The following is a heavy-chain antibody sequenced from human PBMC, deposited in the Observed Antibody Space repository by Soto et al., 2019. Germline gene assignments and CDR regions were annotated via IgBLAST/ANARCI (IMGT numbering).Heavy chain of an antibody. CDR2: IYWDDDK. V-gene: IGHV2-5*02. CDR1: GFSLSTSGVG. D-gene: IGHD6-19*01. J-gene: IGHJ3*02. CDR3: AHRGGREAVAGFAFDI. Sequence: SGPTLVNPTQTLTLTCTFSGFSLSTSGVGVGWIRQPPGKALEWLALIYWDDDKRYSPSLKSRLTITKDTSKNQVVLTMTNMDPVDTATYYCAHRGGREAVAGFAFDIWGQGTMVTVSS.